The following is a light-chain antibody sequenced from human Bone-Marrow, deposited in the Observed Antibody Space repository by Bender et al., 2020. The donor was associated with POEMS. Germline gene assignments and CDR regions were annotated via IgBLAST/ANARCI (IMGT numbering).Light chain of an antibody. Sequence: QSVLTQPPSASGTPRQRVVMSCSGSSSNIGSNTVNWYQQLPGAAPKLLIYANRQRLSGVPDRFSGSKSGTSASLVISGLQSEDEADYYWAAWDDSLSGHWVLGGGTKLTVL. CDR3: AAWDDSLSGHWV. CDR1: SSNIGSNT. V-gene: IGLV1-44*01. J-gene: IGLJ3*02. CDR2: ANR.